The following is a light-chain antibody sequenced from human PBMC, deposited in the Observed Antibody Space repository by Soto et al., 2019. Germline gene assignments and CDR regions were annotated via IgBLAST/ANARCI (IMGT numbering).Light chain of an antibody. CDR2: EVT. V-gene: IGLV2-14*01. Sequence: QSVLAQPASVSGSPGQSITISCTGTSSDVGGYNYVSWYQQYPGKAHKLMIYEVTQRPSGASTRFSRSKSGNTASLTMSGLQAEDDANYYCSSYRSTRVYVFGTGTKVTVL. J-gene: IGLJ1*01. CDR1: SSDVGGYNY. CDR3: SSYRSTRVYV.